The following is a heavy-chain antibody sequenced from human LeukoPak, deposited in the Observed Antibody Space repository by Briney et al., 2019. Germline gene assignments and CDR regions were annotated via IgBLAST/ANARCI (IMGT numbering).Heavy chain of an antibody. CDR3: ARVYGDYINYFHY. CDR1: GFTFSNYW. D-gene: IGHD4-17*01. V-gene: IGHV3-7*03. CDR2: IKQDGGER. Sequence: GGSLRLSCTASGFTFSNYWMSWVRQAPEKGLEWVANIKQDGGERYYVDSVKGRFTISRDNAKNSLYLQMNSLRAEDTAVYYCARVYGDYINYFHYWGQGTLVTVSS. J-gene: IGHJ4*02.